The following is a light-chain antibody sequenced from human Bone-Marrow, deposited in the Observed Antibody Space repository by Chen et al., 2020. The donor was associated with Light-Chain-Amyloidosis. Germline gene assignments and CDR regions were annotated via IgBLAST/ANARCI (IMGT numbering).Light chain of an antibody. CDR2: DDS. CDR3: QVWDRSSDRPV. CDR1: NIGSTS. V-gene: IGLV3-21*02. J-gene: IGLJ3*02. Sequence: SYGATRPSRVSVAPGQTATMACGGNNIGSTSVHWYQQTPGQAPLLVVYDDSDRPSGIPERLSGSNSGNTATLTISRVEAGDEADYYCQVWDRSSDRPVFGGGTKLTVL.